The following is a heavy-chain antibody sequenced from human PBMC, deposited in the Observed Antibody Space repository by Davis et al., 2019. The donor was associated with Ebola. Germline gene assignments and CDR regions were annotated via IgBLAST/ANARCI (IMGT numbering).Heavy chain of an antibody. Sequence: SETLSLTCTVSGGSISSGGYYWSWIRQHPGKGLEWIGYIYYSGSTYYNPSLKSRVTISVDTSKNQFSLKLSSVTAADTAVYYCARGDVVVAATLDYWGQGTLVTVSS. CDR3: ARGDVVVAATLDY. J-gene: IGHJ4*02. CDR2: IYYSGST. D-gene: IGHD2-15*01. V-gene: IGHV4-31*03. CDR1: GGSISSGGYY.